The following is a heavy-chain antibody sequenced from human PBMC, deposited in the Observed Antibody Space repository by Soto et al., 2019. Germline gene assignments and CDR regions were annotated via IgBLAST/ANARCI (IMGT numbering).Heavy chain of an antibody. CDR2: INPNSGGP. CDR1: GYTFTGYY. CDR3: ARDYYDSSGSSNYFDY. J-gene: IGHJ4*02. V-gene: IGHV1-2*02. D-gene: IGHD3-22*01. Sequence: ASVKVSCKASGYTFTGYYMHWVRQAPGQGREWMGWINPNSGGPNYAQKFQGRVTMTRDTSISTAYMELSRLRSDDTAVYYCARDYYDSSGSSNYFDYWGQGRLVTVSS.